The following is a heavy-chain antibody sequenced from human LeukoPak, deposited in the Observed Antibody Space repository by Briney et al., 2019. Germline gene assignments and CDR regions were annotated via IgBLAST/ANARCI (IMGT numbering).Heavy chain of an antibody. CDR2: IYSGGST. CDR1: GFTFSSNY. CDR3: ARGGGGYYDSSGYDYFDY. Sequence: GGSLRLSCAASGFTFSSNYMSWVRQAPGKGLEWVSVIYSGGSTYYADSVKGRFTITRDNSKHTLYLQMNSLRAEDTAVYYCARGGGGYYDSSGYDYFDYWGQGTLVTVSS. V-gene: IGHV3-66*01. J-gene: IGHJ4*02. D-gene: IGHD3-22*01.